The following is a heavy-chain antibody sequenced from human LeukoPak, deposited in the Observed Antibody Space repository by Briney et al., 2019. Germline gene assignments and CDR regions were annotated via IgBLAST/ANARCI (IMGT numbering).Heavy chain of an antibody. J-gene: IGHJ4*02. V-gene: IGHV3-23*01. CDR2: ISGSGGST. CDR3: AKGGQLLTFFDY. Sequence: PGGSLRLSCAASGFTFSSYSMNWVRQAPGKGLEWISAISGSGGSTYYADSVKGRFTISRDNSKNTLYLQMNSLRAEDTAVYYCAKGGQLLTFFDYWGQGTLVTVSS. CDR1: GFTFSSYS. D-gene: IGHD2-2*01.